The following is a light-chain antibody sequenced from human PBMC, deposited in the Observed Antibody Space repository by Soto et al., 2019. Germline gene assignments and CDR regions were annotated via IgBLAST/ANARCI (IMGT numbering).Light chain of an antibody. V-gene: IGKV1-39*01. Sequence: DIQMTQSPSSLSASVGDRVTITCRASQSISSYLNWYQQKPGKAPKLLIYAASSLQSGVPSRFSGSGSGTDFTLTISSLQPEDFATYYCQQSYSFTFGPGTKVDIK. J-gene: IGKJ3*01. CDR1: QSISSY. CDR3: QQSYSFT. CDR2: AAS.